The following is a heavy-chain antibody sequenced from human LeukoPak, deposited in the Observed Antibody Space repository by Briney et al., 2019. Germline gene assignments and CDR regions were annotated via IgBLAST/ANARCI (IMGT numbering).Heavy chain of an antibody. Sequence: PGGSLRPSCAASGFTVTSYGRSGVRQAPGGGPGWASVLCSDRGMRCTDSVQGRFTMSRYDSENTLYLQMSNLRVEDAAIYYCVRDRAEGGSWVEFDAWGQGVLVTVSS. CDR1: GFTVTSYG. CDR3: VRDRAEGGSWVEFDA. D-gene: IGHD1-26*01. J-gene: IGHJ5*02. CDR2: LCSDRGM. V-gene: IGHV3-66*02.